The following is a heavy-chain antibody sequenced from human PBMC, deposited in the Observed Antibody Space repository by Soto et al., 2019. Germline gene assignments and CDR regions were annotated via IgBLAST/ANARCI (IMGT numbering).Heavy chain of an antibody. CDR2: INPNGGST. D-gene: IGHD2-21*01. J-gene: IGHJ4*02. CDR1: GYTFIHYY. V-gene: IGHV1-46*01. Sequence: QVQLVQSAAEVKKPGASVKVSCKASGYTFIHYYIHWVRQAPGQGLEWMAIINPNGGSTNYAQKFQGRITVTSDTSPRTVSMELNSLGSDDTAVYFCARSLLQGDFWGQGTLVTVSS. CDR3: ARSLLQGDF.